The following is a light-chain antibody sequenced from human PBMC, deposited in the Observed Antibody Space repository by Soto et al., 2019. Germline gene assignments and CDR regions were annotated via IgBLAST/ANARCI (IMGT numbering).Light chain of an antibody. CDR2: WSS. V-gene: IGKV4-1*01. CDR3: QQYYSTPHT. CDR1: QSVLYRSNNKKY. J-gene: IGKJ1*01. Sequence: DIVMTQSPDSLAVSLGERATINCKSSQSVLYRSNNKKYLAWYQQKPGQPPKLLIYWSSTRESGVPDRFSGSGSGTDFTLTISSLQAEDVAVYYCQQYYSTPHTFGQGTKVEIK.